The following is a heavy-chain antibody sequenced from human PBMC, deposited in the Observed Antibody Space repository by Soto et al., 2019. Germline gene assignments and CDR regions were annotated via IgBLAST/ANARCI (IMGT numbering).Heavy chain of an antibody. Sequence: QVQLVQSGAEVKKPGASVKVSCKASGYKLTNYGISWVRQAPGQGLQWMGWINSYNGVTNNAHNFQDRVSMTTDTSTSTAYLELRSLRSDDTAVYYCARDRYNYGSFDYWGQGSLVTVSS. CDR3: ARDRYNYGSFDY. CDR2: INSYNGVT. CDR1: GYKLTNYG. D-gene: IGHD1-1*01. J-gene: IGHJ4*02. V-gene: IGHV1-18*01.